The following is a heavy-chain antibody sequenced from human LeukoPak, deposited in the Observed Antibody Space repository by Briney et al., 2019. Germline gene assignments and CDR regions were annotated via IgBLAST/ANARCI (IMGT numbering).Heavy chain of an antibody. J-gene: IGHJ4*02. CDR1: GFTFSDYS. CDR3: VRDLTARNYFDS. Sequence: GGSLRLSCAASGFTFSDYSMNWVRQAPGKGLEWVSSTGGGHDVICYADSVKGRFTISRDDAKNSLFLQMNDLRAEDTAIYYCVRDLTARNYFDSWGQGTLVTVSS. V-gene: IGHV3-21*01. D-gene: IGHD1-20*01. CDR2: TGGGHDVI.